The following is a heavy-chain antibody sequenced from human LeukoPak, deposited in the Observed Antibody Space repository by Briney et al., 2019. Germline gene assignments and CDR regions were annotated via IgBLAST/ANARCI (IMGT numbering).Heavy chain of an antibody. D-gene: IGHD3-10*01. CDR2: IYTSGST. CDR1: GGSISSGSYY. Sequence: SETLSLTCTVSGGSISSGSYYWRWLRQPAGTGLEWIGRIYTSGSTNYNPSLKSRVTISVDTSKNQFSLKLSSVTAADTAVYYCARANYYGSGSKYFDYWGQGTLVTVSS. J-gene: IGHJ4*02. CDR3: ARANYYGSGSKYFDY. V-gene: IGHV4-61*02.